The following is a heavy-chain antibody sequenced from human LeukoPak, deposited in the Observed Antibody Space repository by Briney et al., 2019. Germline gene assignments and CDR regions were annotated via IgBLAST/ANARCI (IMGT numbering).Heavy chain of an antibody. CDR2: ISSNGNTI. CDR1: GFTFSTYE. V-gene: IGHV3-48*03. CDR3: ARVPYSSSWSLDY. Sequence: AGGSLRLSCAASGFTFSTYEMNWVRQAPGQGLEWVSYISSNGNTIYYGDSVKGRFTISRDNAKNTLYLQMNSLRAEDTAVYYCARVPYSSSWSLDYWGQGTLVTVSS. J-gene: IGHJ4*02. D-gene: IGHD6-13*01.